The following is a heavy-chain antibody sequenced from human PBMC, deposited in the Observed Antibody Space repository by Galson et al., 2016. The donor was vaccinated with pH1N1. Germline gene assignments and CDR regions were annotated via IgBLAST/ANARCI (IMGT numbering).Heavy chain of an antibody. V-gene: IGHV3-33*01. CDR3: VRESWRFGGDFDY. Sequence: PRLSCAASGFTFSNHAMHWVRHVPGKGLDWVALIWYDGSDQYYTDSVKGRFTISRDNSNNTLYLQMKSLRVEDTAVYYCVRESWRFGGDFDYWGQGTLVAVS. CDR1: GFTFSNHA. CDR2: IWYDGSDQ. J-gene: IGHJ4*02. D-gene: IGHD2-15*01.